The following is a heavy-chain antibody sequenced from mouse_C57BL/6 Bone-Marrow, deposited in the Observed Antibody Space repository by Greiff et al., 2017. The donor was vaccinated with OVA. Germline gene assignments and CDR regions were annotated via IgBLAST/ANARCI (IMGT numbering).Heavy chain of an antibody. CDR2: ISNGGGST. J-gene: IGHJ1*03. V-gene: IGHV5-12*01. Sequence: DVKLVESGGGLVQPGGSLKLSCAASGFTFSDYYMYWVRQTPEKRLEWVAYISNGGGSTYYPDTVKGRFTISRDNAKNTLYLQMSRLKSEDTAMYYCARPPTVVAHWYFDVWGTGTTVTVSS. D-gene: IGHD1-1*01. CDR3: ARPPTVVAHWYFDV. CDR1: GFTFSDYY.